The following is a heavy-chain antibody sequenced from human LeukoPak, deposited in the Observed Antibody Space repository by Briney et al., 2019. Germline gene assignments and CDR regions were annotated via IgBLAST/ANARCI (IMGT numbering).Heavy chain of an antibody. CDR2: IYSSGST. J-gene: IGHJ6*03. V-gene: IGHV4-59*01. D-gene: IGHD3-22*01. CDR3: ASDSRYSDTSGYYYSHYYMDV. CDR1: GGSINYYY. Sequence: SSETLSLTCTVSGGSINYYYWSWIRQPPGKGLEYIGYIYSSGSTNYNPSLKSRVTMSVDTSKNQFSLKLSSVTAADTAVYYCASDSRYSDTSGYYYSHYYMDVWGKGTTVTVSS.